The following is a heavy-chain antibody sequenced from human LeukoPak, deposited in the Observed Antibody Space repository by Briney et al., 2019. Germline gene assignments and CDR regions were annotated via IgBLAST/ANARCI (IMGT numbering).Heavy chain of an antibody. CDR3: ARDGTREYSYGYPYYYGMDV. CDR1: GFTVSSNY. Sequence: GGSLRLSCAASGFTVSSNYMSWVRQAPGKGLEWVSVIYSGGSTYYADSVKGRFTISRDNSKNTLYLQMNSLRAEDTAVYYCARDGTREYSYGYPYYYGMDVWGQGTTVTVSS. J-gene: IGHJ6*02. V-gene: IGHV3-53*01. D-gene: IGHD5-18*01. CDR2: IYSGGST.